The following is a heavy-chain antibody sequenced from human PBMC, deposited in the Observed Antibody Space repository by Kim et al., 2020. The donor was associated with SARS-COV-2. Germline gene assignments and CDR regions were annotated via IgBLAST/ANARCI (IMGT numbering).Heavy chain of an antibody. CDR2: IYSGGNT. CDR3: ATVVFYYDAGYFKN. J-gene: IGHJ1*01. Sequence: GGSLRLSCAASGYTVTYSYMGWVRQAPGKGLEWVSFIYSGGNTIYADSVKGRLIISRDHSKNTLYLQMNSLRAEDRAVYYCATVVFYYDAGYFKNWGQGTLVIVSS. CDR1: GYTVTYSY. V-gene: IGHV3-66*01. D-gene: IGHD3-22*01.